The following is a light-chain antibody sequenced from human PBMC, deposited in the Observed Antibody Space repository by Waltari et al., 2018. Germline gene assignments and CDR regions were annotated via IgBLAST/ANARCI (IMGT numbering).Light chain of an antibody. CDR2: YDT. V-gene: IGLV3-21*04. J-gene: IGLJ2*01. Sequence: SYVVTQSPSVSVAPGQTATITCGGNNIGSRSLHWYHQKPGQAPVLVMYYDTDRPSGIPERFSGSNFGNTATLTISRVEAGDEADYYCQVWDSANDHVIFGGGTKLTVL. CDR3: QVWDSANDHVI. CDR1: NIGSRS.